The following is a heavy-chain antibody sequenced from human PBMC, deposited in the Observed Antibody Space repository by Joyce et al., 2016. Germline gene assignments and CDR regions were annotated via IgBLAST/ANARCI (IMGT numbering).Heavy chain of an antibody. V-gene: IGHV2-70*15. Sequence: QVTLRESGPALVKPTQTLTLTYTFPGFSLTTTEMCVSWIRQPPGKALEWLARIDWDGDTYYRTSLQTRLTISKDTSKNQVVLTMTNMDPVDTATYYCARVRGGHRKGYADYWGQGTLVVVSS. D-gene: IGHD3-10*01. CDR2: IDWDGDT. CDR3: ARVRGGHRKGYADY. J-gene: IGHJ4*02. CDR1: GFSLTTTEMC.